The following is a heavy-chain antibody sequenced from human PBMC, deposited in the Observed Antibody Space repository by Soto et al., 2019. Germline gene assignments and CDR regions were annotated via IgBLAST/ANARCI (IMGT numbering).Heavy chain of an antibody. Sequence: PSETLSLTCAVYNGSFSGYYWNWIRQPPGKGLEWIGEINHSGSTNYNPSLKGRVTISVDTPKYQFSLKLSSVTAADTAVYYCARGLNWKSVLNWFDPWGQGTLVTVSS. D-gene: IGHD1-1*01. CDR1: NGSFSGYY. J-gene: IGHJ5*02. CDR2: INHSGST. V-gene: IGHV4-34*01. CDR3: ARGLNWKSVLNWFDP.